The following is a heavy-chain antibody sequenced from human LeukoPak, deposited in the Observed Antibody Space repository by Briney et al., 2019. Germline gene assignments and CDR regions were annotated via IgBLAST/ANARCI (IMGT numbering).Heavy chain of an antibody. D-gene: IGHD7-27*01. V-gene: IGHV4-39*07. CDR3: ARWRNWGYYFDY. CDR1: GGSISSNSYY. Sequence: SETLSLTCAVSGGSISSNSYYWGWIRQPPGKGLEWIGEINHSGSTNYNPSLKSRVTISVDTSKNQFSLKLSSVTAADTAVYYCARWRNWGYYFDYWGQGTLVTVSS. CDR2: INHSGST. J-gene: IGHJ4*02.